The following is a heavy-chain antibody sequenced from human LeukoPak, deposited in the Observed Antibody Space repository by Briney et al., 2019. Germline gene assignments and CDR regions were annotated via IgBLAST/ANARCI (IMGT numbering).Heavy chain of an antibody. V-gene: IGHV4-39*01. J-gene: IGHJ4*02. CDR2: IYYSGST. D-gene: IGHD3-22*01. CDR1: GGSISSNSYY. Sequence: SETLSLTCTVSGGSISSNSYYWGWIRQPPGKGLEWIGSIYYSGSTYYKPSLKSRVTISVHTSKNQFSLRLSSVTAADTAVYYCARVTGYMIEDYFDYWGQGTLVTVSS. CDR3: ARVTGYMIEDYFDY.